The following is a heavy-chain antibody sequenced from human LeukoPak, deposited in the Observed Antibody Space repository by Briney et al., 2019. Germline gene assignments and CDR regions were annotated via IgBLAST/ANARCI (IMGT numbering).Heavy chain of an antibody. CDR3: ARGGEVVVAATYFDY. J-gene: IGHJ4*02. D-gene: IGHD2-15*01. Sequence: GGSLRLSCAASGFTFSSYGMHWVRQAPGKGLEWVAVIWYDGSNKYYADSVKGRFTISRDNSKNTLYLQMNSLRAEDTAVYYCARGGEVVVAATYFDYWGQGTLVTVSS. CDR2: IWYDGSNK. CDR1: GFTFSSYG. V-gene: IGHV3-33*01.